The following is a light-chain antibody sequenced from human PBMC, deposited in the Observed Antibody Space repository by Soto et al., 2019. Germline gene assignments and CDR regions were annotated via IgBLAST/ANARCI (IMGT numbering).Light chain of an antibody. J-gene: IGKJ1*01. V-gene: IGKV3-20*01. CDR2: AAS. CDR3: QQYRSEPWT. CDR1: ESVSSNY. Sequence: DIVLTQSPGTLSSSPGERATLTCRASESVSSNYSAWYQQRHGQAPRLLFYAASNRARGIPDRFGGSGSGKDFNLTVSRLEPDDFAVYYGQQYRSEPWTFGQGTKVE.